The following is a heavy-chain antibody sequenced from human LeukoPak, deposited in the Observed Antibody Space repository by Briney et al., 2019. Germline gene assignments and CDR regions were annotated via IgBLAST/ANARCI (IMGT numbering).Heavy chain of an antibody. CDR2: IYYTGST. CDR3: ARGDTAMVKFDY. V-gene: IGHV4-59*08. D-gene: IGHD5-18*01. Sequence: SETLSLTCTVSGGSISSYYWSWIRQPPGKGLEWIGYIYYTGSTNNNPSLKSRVTISVDTSKNQFSLKLSSVTAADTAVYYCARGDTAMVKFDYWGQGTLVTVSS. J-gene: IGHJ4*02. CDR1: GGSISSYY.